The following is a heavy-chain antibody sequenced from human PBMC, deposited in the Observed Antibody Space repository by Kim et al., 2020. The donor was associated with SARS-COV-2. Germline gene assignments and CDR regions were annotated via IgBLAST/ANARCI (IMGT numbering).Heavy chain of an antibody. CDR2: INHSGST. Sequence: SETLSLTCAVYGGSFSGYYWSWIRQPPGKGLEWIGEINHSGSTNYNPSLKSRVTISVDTSKNQFSLKLSSVTAADTAVYYCARGSSSWYALSGLDPWGQGTLVTVSS. J-gene: IGHJ5*02. D-gene: IGHD6-13*01. CDR1: GGSFSGYY. V-gene: IGHV4-34*01. CDR3: ARGSSSWYALSGLDP.